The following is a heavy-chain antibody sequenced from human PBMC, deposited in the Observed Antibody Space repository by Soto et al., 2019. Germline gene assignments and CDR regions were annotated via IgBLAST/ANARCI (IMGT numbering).Heavy chain of an antibody. D-gene: IGHD1-26*01. V-gene: IGHV3-15*07. J-gene: IGHJ3*02. CDR1: GLIFNDAW. Sequence: GGSLRLSCAASGLIFNDAWLNWVRQAPGKGLEWVGRIKSKNDGGTTEYNAPVKGRFTISRDDSQNTLYLQMNSLKTEDTAVYYCTTDAQWGIWGQGTMVTVSS. CDR3: TTDAQWGI. CDR2: IKSKNDGGTT.